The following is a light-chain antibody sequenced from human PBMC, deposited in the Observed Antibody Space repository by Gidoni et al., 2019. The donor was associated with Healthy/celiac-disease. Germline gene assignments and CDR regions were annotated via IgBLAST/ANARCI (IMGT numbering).Light chain of an antibody. J-gene: IGKJ1*01. CDR2: YAS. Sequence: DIVLTPSPDFQSVTPKEKVSIPCRASQSIGSSLHWYQQKPDQSPKLLIKYASQSIAGVPSRFSGSGSGTEFTLTINSREAEDAAAYYCHQSSSLPWTFGQXTKVEIK. V-gene: IGKV6D-21*02. CDR1: QSIGSS. CDR3: HQSSSLPWT.